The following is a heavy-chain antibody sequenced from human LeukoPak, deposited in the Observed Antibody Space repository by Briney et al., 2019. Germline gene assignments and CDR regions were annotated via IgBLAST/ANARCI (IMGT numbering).Heavy chain of an antibody. J-gene: IGHJ6*02. Sequence: PSETLSLTCTVSGGSISSYYWSWIRQPPGKGLEWIGYIYYSGSTNYNPSLKSRVTISVDTSKNQLSLKLSSVTAADTAMYYRARAKTDRSHYYYYGMDVWGQGTTVTVSS. CDR3: ARAKTDRSHYYYYGMDV. V-gene: IGHV4-59*01. CDR1: GGSISSYY. CDR2: IYYSGST. D-gene: IGHD3-22*01.